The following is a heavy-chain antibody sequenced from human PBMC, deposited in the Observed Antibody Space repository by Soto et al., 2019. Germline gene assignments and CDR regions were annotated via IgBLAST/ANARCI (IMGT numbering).Heavy chain of an antibody. D-gene: IGHD3-22*01. CDR2: ISGSGGST. J-gene: IGHJ4*02. Sequence: GGSLRLSCAASGFTFSSYAMSWVRQAPGKGLEWVSAISGSGGSTYYADSVKGRFTISRDNSKNTLYLQMNSLRAEDTAVYYCAKDESITMIVVVPHLPDYWGQGTLVTVSS. CDR3: AKDESITMIVVVPHLPDY. CDR1: GFTFSSYA. V-gene: IGHV3-23*01.